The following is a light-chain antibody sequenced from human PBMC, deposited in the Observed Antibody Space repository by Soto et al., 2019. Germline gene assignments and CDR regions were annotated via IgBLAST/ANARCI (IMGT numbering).Light chain of an antibody. CDR2: GAS. Sequence: EIVMTQSPATLSVSPGERATLSCRASQSVSSNLAWYQQKPGQAPRLIIYGASTRANGIPARFSGSGSGTEFTLTISSLQSEDFAAYYCQQYNNWHPITFGQGTRLEIK. V-gene: IGKV3-15*01. CDR3: QQYNNWHPIT. CDR1: QSVSSN. J-gene: IGKJ5*01.